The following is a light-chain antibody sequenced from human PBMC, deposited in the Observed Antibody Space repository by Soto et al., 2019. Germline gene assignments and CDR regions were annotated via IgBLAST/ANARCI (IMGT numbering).Light chain of an antibody. CDR2: EVS. Sequence: QSVLTQPASVSGSSGQSISISCTGTSSDVGGYIYVSWYQQYPGKAPELMIYEVSNRPSGVSSRFSGSKSGNTASLTISGLQAEDEANYYCSSYTSSSTYVLGTGTKVTVL. CDR3: SSYTSSSTYV. J-gene: IGLJ1*01. CDR1: SSDVGGYIY. V-gene: IGLV2-14*01.